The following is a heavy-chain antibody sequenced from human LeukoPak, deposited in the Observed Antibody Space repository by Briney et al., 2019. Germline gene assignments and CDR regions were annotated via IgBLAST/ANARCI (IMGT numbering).Heavy chain of an antibody. J-gene: IGHJ4*02. CDR2: ISYDGSNK. D-gene: IGHD1-26*01. CDR3: AKDRALHNGIDY. CDR1: GFTFSSYG. V-gene: IGHV3-30*18. Sequence: GALRLSCAASGFTFSSYGMHWVRQAPGKGLEWVAVISYDGSNKYYADSVKGRFTISRDNSKNTLYLQMNSLRAEDTAVYYCAKDRALHNGIDYWGQGTLVTVSS.